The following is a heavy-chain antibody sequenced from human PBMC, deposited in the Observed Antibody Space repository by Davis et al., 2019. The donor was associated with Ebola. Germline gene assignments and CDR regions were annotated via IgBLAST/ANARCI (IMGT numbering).Heavy chain of an antibody. V-gene: IGHV4-34*01. D-gene: IGHD6-6*01. CDR2: INHSGST. CDR3: ARDVLIGSSSLSYYYYYGMDV. Sequence: SETLSLTCAVYGGSFSGYYWSWIRQPPGKGLEWIGEINHSGSTNYNPSLKSRVTISVDTSKNQFSLKLSSVTAADTAVYYCARDVLIGSSSLSYYYYYGMDVWGQGTTVTVSS. J-gene: IGHJ6*02. CDR1: GGSFSGYY.